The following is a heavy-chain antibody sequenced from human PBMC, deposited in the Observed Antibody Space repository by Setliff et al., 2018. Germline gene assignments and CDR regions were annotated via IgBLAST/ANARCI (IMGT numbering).Heavy chain of an antibody. V-gene: IGHV7-4-1*02. Sequence: ASVKVSCKASGYTFTSYAMNWVRQAPGQGLEWMGWINTNTGNPTYAQGFTGRFVFSLDTSVSTAYLQISSLKAEDTAVYYCARDKPADKIGGGAFDIWGQGTMVTVSS. CDR3: ARDKPADKIGGGAFDI. J-gene: IGHJ3*02. CDR1: GYTFTSYA. D-gene: IGHD3-10*01. CDR2: INTNTGNP.